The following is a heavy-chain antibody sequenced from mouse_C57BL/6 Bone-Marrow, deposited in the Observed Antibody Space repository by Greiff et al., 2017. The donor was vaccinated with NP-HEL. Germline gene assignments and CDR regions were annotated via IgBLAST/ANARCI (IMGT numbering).Heavy chain of an antibody. CDR2: IHPNSGST. CDR1: GYTFTSYW. D-gene: IGHD3-1*01. Sequence: VQLQQPGAELVKPGASVKLSCKASGYTFTSYWMHWVKQRPGQGLEWIGMIHPNSGSTNYNEKFKSKATLTVDKSSSTAYMQLSSLTSEDSAVYYWARRGYGSRADYWGQGTTLTVSS. V-gene: IGHV1-64*01. J-gene: IGHJ2*01. CDR3: ARRGYGSRADY.